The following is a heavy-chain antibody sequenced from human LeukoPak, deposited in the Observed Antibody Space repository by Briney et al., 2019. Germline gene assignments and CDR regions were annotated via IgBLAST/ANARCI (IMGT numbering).Heavy chain of an antibody. CDR1: GGSFSGYY. Sequence: SETLSLTXAVYGGSFSGYYWSWIRQPPGKGLEWIGEINHSGSTNYNPSLKSRVTISVEKSKNHCSLKLSSVTAADTAVYYCAREEVYDSSGYFDYWGRGTLVTVSS. CDR3: AREEVYDSSGYFDY. D-gene: IGHD3-22*01. V-gene: IGHV4-34*01. J-gene: IGHJ4*02. CDR2: INHSGST.